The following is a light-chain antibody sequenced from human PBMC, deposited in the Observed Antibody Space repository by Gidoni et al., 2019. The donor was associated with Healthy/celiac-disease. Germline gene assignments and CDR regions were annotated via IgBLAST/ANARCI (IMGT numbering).Light chain of an antibody. CDR1: QSVSNY. V-gene: IGKV3-11*01. J-gene: IGKJ2*01. CDR2: DAS. CDR3: QQRSNWPPYT. Sequence: DIVFTQSPATLSLSPGERATLSCRASQSVSNYFAWYPQKPGQAPRRLIYDASNMATGIPVRCSCSGSGTDFTLTISSLEPEAFAVYYCQQRSNWPPYTFGQGTKLEIK.